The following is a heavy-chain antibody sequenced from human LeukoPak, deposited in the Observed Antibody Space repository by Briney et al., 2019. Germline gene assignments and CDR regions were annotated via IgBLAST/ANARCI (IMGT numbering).Heavy chain of an antibody. CDR2: ISGSGGST. CDR1: GFTFSSYA. D-gene: IGHD3-22*01. V-gene: IGHV3-23*01. CDR3: AKCYYDSSGHFDY. Sequence: GGSLRLSCAASGFTFSSYAMSWVRQAPGKGLEWVSAISGSGGSTNYADSVKGRFTISRDNSMNTLYLQMNSLRAEDTAVYYCAKCYYDSSGHFDYWGQGTLVTVSS. J-gene: IGHJ4*02.